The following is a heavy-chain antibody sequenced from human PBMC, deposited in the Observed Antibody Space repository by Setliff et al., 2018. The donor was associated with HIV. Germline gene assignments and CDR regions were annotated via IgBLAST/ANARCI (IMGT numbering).Heavy chain of an antibody. Sequence: ETLSLTCTVSGGSISSSSYYWGWIRQPPGKGLEWSGSIYYSGSTYYNPSLKSRVTISVDTSKNQFSLKLSSVTAADTAVYYCARSVPRYCSGGSCYPPLFDYWGQGTLVTVS. D-gene: IGHD2-15*01. CDR2: IYYSGST. V-gene: IGHV4-39*01. J-gene: IGHJ4*02. CDR1: GGSISSSSYY. CDR3: ARSVPRYCSGGSCYPPLFDY.